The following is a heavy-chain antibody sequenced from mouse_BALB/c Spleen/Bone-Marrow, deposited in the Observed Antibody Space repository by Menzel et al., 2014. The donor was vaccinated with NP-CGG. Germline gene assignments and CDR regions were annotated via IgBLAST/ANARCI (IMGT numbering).Heavy chain of an antibody. V-gene: IGHV1-80*01. J-gene: IGHJ2*01. CDR3: ARCDGYSYYFDY. D-gene: IGHD2-3*01. Sequence: VQLQQSGADLVRPGSSVKISCKASGYAFSNYWMNWVKRRPGQGLEWIGQIYPGDGDTNYNGKFKGKATLTADKSSSTAYMQLSSLTPEDSAVYFCARCDGYSYYFDYWGQGTTLTVSS. CDR1: GYAFSNYW. CDR2: IYPGDGDT.